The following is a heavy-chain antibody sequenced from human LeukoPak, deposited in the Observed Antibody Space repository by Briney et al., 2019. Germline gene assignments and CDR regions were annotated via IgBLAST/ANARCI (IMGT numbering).Heavy chain of an antibody. D-gene: IGHD6-13*01. CDR3: ARELEAAGHFDY. V-gene: IGHV1-8*01. CDR2: MNPNSGNT. J-gene: IGHJ4*02. Sequence: ASVKVSCKASGYTFTSYDINWVRQATGQGLEWMGWMNPNSGNTGYSQQFQGRVTITRDTSASTAYMELSSLRSEDTAVYYCARELEAAGHFDYWGQGTLVTVSS. CDR1: GYTFTSYD.